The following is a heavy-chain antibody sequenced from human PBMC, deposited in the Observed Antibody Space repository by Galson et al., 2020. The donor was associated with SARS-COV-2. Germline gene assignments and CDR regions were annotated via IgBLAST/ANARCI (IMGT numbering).Heavy chain of an antibody. J-gene: IGHJ4*02. V-gene: IGHV3-33*06. D-gene: IGHD3-9*01. CDR2: VENDGRNK. CDR1: GFTFSSQG. CDR3: VKDVDVLTGYLSYHFDF. Sequence: GGSLRLSCETSGFTFSSQGMHWVRQAPGKGLEWVAAVENDGRNKYYADSVRGRFTISRDNSKNTLYLQMTNLRADDTAVYYCVKDVDVLTGYLSYHFDFWGQGTLVTVSS.